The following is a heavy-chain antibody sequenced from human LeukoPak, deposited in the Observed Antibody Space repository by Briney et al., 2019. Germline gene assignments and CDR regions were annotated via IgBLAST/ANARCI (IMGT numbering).Heavy chain of an antibody. CDR1: GFIFSNYD. J-gene: IGHJ4*02. CDR2: IWNDGSYE. D-gene: IGHD1-26*01. V-gene: IGHV3-33*06. CDR3: AKPTWGSGSFLIDF. Sequence: GGSLRLSCAASGFIFSNYDMHWVPQAPGRGREGVAVIWNDGSYEHYTDSVKGRFTISRDNSKNTLFLQLNSLRPEDTAVYYCAKPTWGSGSFLIDFWGQGTLVTVSS.